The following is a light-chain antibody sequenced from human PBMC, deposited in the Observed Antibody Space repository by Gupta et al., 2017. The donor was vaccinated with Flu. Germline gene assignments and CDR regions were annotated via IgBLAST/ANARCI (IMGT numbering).Light chain of an antibody. CDR3: QQEYGSPMT. CDR1: QSILHTANNKNY. V-gene: IGKV4-1*01. Sequence: DIVMTQSPDSLPVSLGERATINCKSSQSILHTANNKNYLAWYQQKPGQPPKLLIYWASTRESGVPDRFSGSGSGTDFTLTISSPQAEDVAVYYCQQEYGSPMTFGQGTKVEIK. J-gene: IGKJ1*01. CDR2: WAS.